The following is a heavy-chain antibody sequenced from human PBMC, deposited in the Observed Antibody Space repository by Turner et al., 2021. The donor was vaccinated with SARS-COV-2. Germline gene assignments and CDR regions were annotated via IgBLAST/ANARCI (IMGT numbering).Heavy chain of an antibody. Sequence: QVQLVQSGAEVTKPGASVKVSCKISGYTLTEFSMYWVRQAPGKGLEWMGGFDPEDGETIYAQNFQGRVTMTEDTSTDTAYMELSSVRSKDTAVYFCATGYQLRFNWFDPWGHGTLVTVSS. V-gene: IGHV1-24*01. CDR1: GYTLTEFS. D-gene: IGHD2-2*01. CDR3: ATGYQLRFNWFDP. J-gene: IGHJ5*02. CDR2: FDPEDGET.